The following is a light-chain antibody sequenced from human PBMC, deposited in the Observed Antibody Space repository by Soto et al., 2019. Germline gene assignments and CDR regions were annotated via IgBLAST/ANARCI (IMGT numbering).Light chain of an antibody. CDR2: RAS. J-gene: IGKJ1*01. CDR3: HHYNGFSRT. CDR1: QSINSW. Sequence: DIQMTQSPSTLSASVGDRVTITCRASQSINSWLAWYQRKPGKAPKLLIYRASNLQSGVPSRFSGSGSGTEFTLTISSLQPDDFATYYCHHYNGFSRTFGQGTKVEIK. V-gene: IGKV1-5*03.